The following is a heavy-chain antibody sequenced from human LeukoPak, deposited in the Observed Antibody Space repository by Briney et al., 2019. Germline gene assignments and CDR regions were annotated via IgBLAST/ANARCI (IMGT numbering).Heavy chain of an antibody. J-gene: IGHJ4*02. V-gene: IGHV4-59*12. Sequence: SETLSLTCTVSGGSISSYYWSWIRQPPGKGLEWIGYIYYSGSTNYNPSLKSRVTISVDTSMNQFSLKLSSVTAADTAVYYCARGFGQLVPFIDYWGQGTLVTVSS. D-gene: IGHD6-6*01. CDR3: ARGFGQLVPFIDY. CDR1: GGSISSYY. CDR2: IYYSGST.